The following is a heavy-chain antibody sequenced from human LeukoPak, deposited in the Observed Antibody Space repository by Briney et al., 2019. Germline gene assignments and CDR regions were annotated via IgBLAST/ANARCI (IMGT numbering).Heavy chain of an antibody. CDR1: GGTFSSYA. Sequence: SVKVSCTASGGTFSSYAISWVRQAPGQGLEWMGRIIPIFGTANYAQKFQGRVTITTDESTSTAYMELSSLRSEDTAVYYCARVHRYGSGSYYLDYWGQGTLVTVSS. J-gene: IGHJ4*02. CDR2: IIPIFGTA. D-gene: IGHD3-10*01. V-gene: IGHV1-69*05. CDR3: ARVHRYGSGSYYLDY.